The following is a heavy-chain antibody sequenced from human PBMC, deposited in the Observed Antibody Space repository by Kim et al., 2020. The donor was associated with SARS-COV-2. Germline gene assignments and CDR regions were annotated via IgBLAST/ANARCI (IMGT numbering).Heavy chain of an antibody. CDR2: IKQDGSAK. V-gene: IGHV3-7*01. CDR3: ARVPSYCSGGSCYNIDY. CDR1: GFTFSSYW. D-gene: IGHD2-15*01. Sequence: GGSLRLSCAASGFTFSSYWMSWVRQAPGKGLEWVANIKQDGSAKYYVDSVKGRFTISRDNAKNSLYLQMNSLRAEDTAVYYCARVPSYCSGGSCYNIDYWGQGTLVTVSS. J-gene: IGHJ4*02.